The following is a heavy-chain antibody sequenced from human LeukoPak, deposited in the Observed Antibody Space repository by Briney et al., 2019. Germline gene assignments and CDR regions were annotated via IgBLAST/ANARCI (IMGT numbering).Heavy chain of an antibody. V-gene: IGHV3-33*01. J-gene: IGHJ6*01. Sequence: GGCLRLSCAPAGFTFTFFGVDWVRPAPGKGRGWVAVTWYDGRNNYYAASVKGRFTISRDDSKTTVYLLMNSLRAEDTAVYYCAREVAPLYFHYGMDVWGEGTTVTVSS. CDR1: GFTFTFFG. CDR2: TWYDGRNN. D-gene: IGHD2-21*01. CDR3: AREVAPLYFHYGMDV.